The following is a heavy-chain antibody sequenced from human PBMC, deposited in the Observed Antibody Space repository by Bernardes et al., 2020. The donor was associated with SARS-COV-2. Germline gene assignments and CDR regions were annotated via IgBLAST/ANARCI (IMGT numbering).Heavy chain of an antibody. Sequence: SETLSLTCTVSGGSISSANYYWSWIRQHPGKGLEWIGYIYSSGSTYYNPSLRSRVTISVESSKKQFSLNLSSVTAADTAVYYCAREARRFGDLSTLDYWGQGALVTVSS. J-gene: IGHJ4*02. CDR1: GGSISSANYY. V-gene: IGHV4-31*03. CDR2: IYSSGST. CDR3: AREARRFGDLSTLDY. D-gene: IGHD3-10*01.